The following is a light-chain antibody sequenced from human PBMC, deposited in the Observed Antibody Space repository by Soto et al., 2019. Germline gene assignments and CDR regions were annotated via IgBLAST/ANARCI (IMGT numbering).Light chain of an antibody. J-gene: IGKJ5*01. V-gene: IGKV3D-15*01. CDR3: QQYKNWPPIT. CDR1: ESISRDY. CDR2: GAS. Sequence: EIVLTQSPGTLSLSPGQRATLSCRSSESISRDYLAWYQQRLGQAPRLLIYGASSGATGIPDRFSGSGSGTEFTLTISSLQSEDFAVYYCQQYKNWPPITFGQGTRLEIK.